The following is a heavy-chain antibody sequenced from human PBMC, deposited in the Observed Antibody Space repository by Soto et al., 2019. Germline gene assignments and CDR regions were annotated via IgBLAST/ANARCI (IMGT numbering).Heavy chain of an antibody. CDR2: VSFDGNDK. J-gene: IGHJ4*02. CDR1: GFIFSNYG. D-gene: IGHD3-3*01. CDR3: AKESTVRVAREIDY. Sequence: QVQLVESGGGVVQPGRSPRLSCAASGFIFSNYGMHWVRQAPGKGLEWVAVVSFDGNDKVYADSVKGRFTISRDNSKNTLYVQMNSLRPEDTAVYYCAKESTVRVAREIDYWGQGTLVTVSS. V-gene: IGHV3-30*18.